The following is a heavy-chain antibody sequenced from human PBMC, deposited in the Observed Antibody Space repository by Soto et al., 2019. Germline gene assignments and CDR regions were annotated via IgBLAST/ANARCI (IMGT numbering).Heavy chain of an antibody. D-gene: IGHD6-19*01. CDR2: ISSSSSYI. V-gene: IGHV3-21*01. CDR1: GFIFSSYS. Sequence: CAASGFIFSSYSMNWVRQAPGKGLEWVSSISSSSSYIYYADSVKGRFTISRDNAKNSLYLQMNSLRAEDTAVYYCARVEGQWLVWESYSYYMDFWGKGTAGTVSS. CDR3: ARVEGQWLVWESYSYYMDF. J-gene: IGHJ6*03.